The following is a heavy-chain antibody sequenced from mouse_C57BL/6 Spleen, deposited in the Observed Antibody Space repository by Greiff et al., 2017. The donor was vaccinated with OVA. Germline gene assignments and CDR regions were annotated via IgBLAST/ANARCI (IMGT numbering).Heavy chain of an antibody. V-gene: IGHV2-2*01. CDR1: GFSLTSYG. CDR3: AITGTYWYFDV. CDR2: IWSGGST. J-gene: IGHJ1*03. D-gene: IGHD4-1*01. Sequence: QVQLQQSGPGLVQPSQSLSITCTVSGFSLTSYGVHWVRQSPGKGLEWLGVIWSGGSTDYNAAFISRLSISKDNSKSQVFFKMNSLQADDTAIYYCAITGTYWYFDVWGTGTTVTVAS.